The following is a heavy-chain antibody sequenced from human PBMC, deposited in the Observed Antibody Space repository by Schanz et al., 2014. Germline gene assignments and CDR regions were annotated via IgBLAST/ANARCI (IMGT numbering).Heavy chain of an antibody. CDR2: INPNTGGT. CDR3: ARAKRFGDMDV. D-gene: IGHD3-10*01. V-gene: IGHV1-18*01. J-gene: IGHJ6*02. Sequence: QVQLVQSGAEVKKPGASVKVSCKASGYTFSSYGITWVRQAPGQGLEWMGWINPNTGGTNYAQKFQGRVTMTTDTSTSTAYMELRNLRSDDTAVYYCARAKRFGDMDVWGQGTTVTVSS. CDR1: GYTFSSYG.